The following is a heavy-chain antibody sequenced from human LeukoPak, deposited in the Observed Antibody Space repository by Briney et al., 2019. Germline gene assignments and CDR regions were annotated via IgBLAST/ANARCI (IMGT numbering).Heavy chain of an antibody. J-gene: IGHJ4*02. CDR3: ARVSDAAGTEY. D-gene: IGHD6-13*01. Sequence: SETLSLTCAVYGGSFSGYYWSWIRQPPGKGLEWIGEINHSGSTNYNPSLKSRVTISVDTSKNQFSLKLSSVTAADTAVYYCARVSDAAGTEYWGQGTLVTVSS. CDR2: INHSGST. CDR1: GGSFSGYY. V-gene: IGHV4-34*01.